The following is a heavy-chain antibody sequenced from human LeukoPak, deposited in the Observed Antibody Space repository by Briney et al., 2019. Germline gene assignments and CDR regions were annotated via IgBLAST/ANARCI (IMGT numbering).Heavy chain of an antibody. Sequence: GGSLRLSCAASGFIFSSYSMNWVRQAPGKGLEWVSSISSSSSYIYYADSVEGRFTISRDNAKNSLYLQMNSLRAEDTAVYYCARVQDPLGYWGQGTLVTVSS. CDR2: ISSSSSYI. V-gene: IGHV3-21*01. CDR3: ARVQDPLGY. CDR1: GFIFSSYS. D-gene: IGHD2-15*01. J-gene: IGHJ4*02.